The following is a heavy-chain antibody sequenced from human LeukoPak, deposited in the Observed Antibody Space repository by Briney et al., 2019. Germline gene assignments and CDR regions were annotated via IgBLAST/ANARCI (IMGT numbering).Heavy chain of an antibody. D-gene: IGHD3-10*01. V-gene: IGHV5-51*01. CDR1: GYSFTSYW. Sequence: GESLKISCKGSGYSFTSYWIAWVRQMPGKGLEWMGIIYPGDSDTRYSPSFQGQVTISADKSISTAYLQWSSLKASDTAMYYCARRPSGSGLGFDPWGQGTLVTVSS. J-gene: IGHJ5*02. CDR3: ARRPSGSGLGFDP. CDR2: IYPGDSDT.